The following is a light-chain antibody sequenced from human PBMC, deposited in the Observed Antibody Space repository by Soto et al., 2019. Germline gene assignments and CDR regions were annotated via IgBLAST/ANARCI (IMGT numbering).Light chain of an antibody. J-gene: IGKJ1*01. Sequence: DIQMTQSPCTLSASVGDRVTITCRAGQSISSWLAWYQQKPGKAPKLLIYKASSLESGVPSRFSGSGSGTEFTLTISSLQPDDFATYYCQQYNSYSPWTFGQGTKVDIK. CDR1: QSISSW. V-gene: IGKV1-5*03. CDR2: KAS. CDR3: QQYNSYSPWT.